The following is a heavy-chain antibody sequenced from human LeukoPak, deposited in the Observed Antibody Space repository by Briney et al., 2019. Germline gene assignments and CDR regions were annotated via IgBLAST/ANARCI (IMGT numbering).Heavy chain of an antibody. V-gene: IGHV4-39*07. CDR3: ARDRQTGVGISGYNWFDP. J-gene: IGHJ5*02. Sequence: SETLSLTCTVSGGSISSSSYYWGWIRQPPGKGLEWIGSIYYSGSTYYNPSLKSRVTISVDTSKNQFSLKLSSVTAADTAVYYCARDRQTGVGISGYNWFDPWGQGTLVTVSS. CDR1: GGSISSSSYY. D-gene: IGHD3-10*01. CDR2: IYYSGST.